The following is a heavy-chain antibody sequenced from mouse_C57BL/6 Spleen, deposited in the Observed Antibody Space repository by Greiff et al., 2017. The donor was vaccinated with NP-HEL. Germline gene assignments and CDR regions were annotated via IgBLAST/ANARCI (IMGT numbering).Heavy chain of an antibody. CDR3: ANSQETDLGYYGSSSYYYAMDY. V-gene: IGHV1-80*01. CDR1: GYAFSSYW. J-gene: IGHJ4*01. D-gene: IGHD1-1*01. CDR2: IYPGDGDT. Sequence: QVQLKESGAELVKPGASVKISCKASGYAFSSYWMNWVKQRPGKGLEWIGQIYPGDGDTNYNGKFKGKATLTADKSSSTAYMQLSSLTSEDSAVYFCANSQETDLGYYGSSSYYYAMDYWGQGTSVTVSS.